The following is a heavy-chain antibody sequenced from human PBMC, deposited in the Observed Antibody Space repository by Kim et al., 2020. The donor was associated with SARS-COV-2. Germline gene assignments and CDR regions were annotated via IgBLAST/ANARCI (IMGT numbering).Heavy chain of an antibody. D-gene: IGHD3-10*01. CDR1: GYTFTSYG. CDR3: ARETLSPTLRGVIREDFDY. V-gene: IGHV1-18*04. CDR2: ISAYNGNT. J-gene: IGHJ4*02. Sequence: ASVKVSCKASGYTFTSYGISWVRQAPGQGLEWMGWISAYNGNTNYAQKLQGRVTMTTDTSTSTAYMELRSLRSDDTAVYYCARETLSPTLRGVIREDFDYWGQGTLVTVSS.